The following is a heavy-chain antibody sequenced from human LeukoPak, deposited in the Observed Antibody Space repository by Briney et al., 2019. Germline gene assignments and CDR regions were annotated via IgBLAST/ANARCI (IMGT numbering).Heavy chain of an antibody. CDR3: AIAAMGMDV. Sequence: GGSLRLSCAASGFTFSSYGMHWVRQAPGKGLEWVAFIRYDEGNRYYADSVKGRFTISRDNPKNTLYLQMNSLRAEDTAVYYCAIAAMGMDVWGKGTTVTVSS. J-gene: IGHJ6*03. CDR1: GFTFSSYG. V-gene: IGHV3-30*02. D-gene: IGHD5-24*01. CDR2: IRYDEGNR.